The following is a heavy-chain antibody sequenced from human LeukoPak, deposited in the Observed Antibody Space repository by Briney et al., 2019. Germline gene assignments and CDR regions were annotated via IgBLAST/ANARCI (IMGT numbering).Heavy chain of an antibody. D-gene: IGHD3-3*01. CDR2: ISSSSSYI. J-gene: IGHJ3*02. Sequence: PGGSLRLSCAASGFTFSSYSMNWVRQAPGKGLEWVSSISSSSSYIYYADSVKGLFTISRDNAKNSLYLQMNSLRAEDTAVYYCARDTSDFWSGYYQHDFDIWGQGTMVTVSS. CDR1: GFTFSSYS. V-gene: IGHV3-21*01. CDR3: ARDTSDFWSGYYQHDFDI.